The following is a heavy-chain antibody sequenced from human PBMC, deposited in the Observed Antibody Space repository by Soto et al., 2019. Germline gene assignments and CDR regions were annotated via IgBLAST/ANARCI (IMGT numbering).Heavy chain of an antibody. CDR3: ARGATVTHSDY. CDR1: GVSVNSGSFY. CDR2: VSYSGTT. V-gene: IGHV4-61*01. D-gene: IGHD4-17*01. Sequence: SETLSLTCTVSGVSVNSGSFYWTWIRQPPGKGLEWIGFVSYSGTTKYNASLKSRVTISVDTSRSQISLKVSSVTAADTAVYYCARGATVTHSDYWGQGTLVTVSS. J-gene: IGHJ4*02.